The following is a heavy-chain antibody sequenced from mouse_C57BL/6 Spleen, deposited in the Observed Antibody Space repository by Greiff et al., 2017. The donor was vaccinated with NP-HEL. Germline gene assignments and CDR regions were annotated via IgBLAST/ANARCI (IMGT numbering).Heavy chain of an antibody. CDR1: GFSLTSYG. CDR3: ARPTSGY. D-gene: IGHD3-1*01. J-gene: IGHJ3*01. V-gene: IGHV2-2*01. Sequence: QVQLQQSGPGLVQPSQSLSITCTVSGFSLTSYGVHWVRQSPGKGLEWLGVIWSGGSTDYNAAFISRLSISKDNSKSQVFFKMNSLQADDTAIYYCARPTSGYWGQGTLVTVSA. CDR2: IWSGGST.